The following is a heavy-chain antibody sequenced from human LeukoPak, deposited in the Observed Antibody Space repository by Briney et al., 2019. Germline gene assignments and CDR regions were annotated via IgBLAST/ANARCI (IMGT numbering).Heavy chain of an antibody. CDR3: AKDAGLEWLFVHLDY. V-gene: IGHV3-23*01. D-gene: IGHD3-3*01. J-gene: IGHJ4*02. Sequence: GGALSLSCAASGFTFSSYAMSWVRQAPGKGLEGVSAISGSGGSTYYADSVKGRFTISRDNSKNTLYLQMNSLRAEDTAVYYCAKDAGLEWLFVHLDYWGQGTLVTVSS. CDR2: ISGSGGST. CDR1: GFTFSSYA.